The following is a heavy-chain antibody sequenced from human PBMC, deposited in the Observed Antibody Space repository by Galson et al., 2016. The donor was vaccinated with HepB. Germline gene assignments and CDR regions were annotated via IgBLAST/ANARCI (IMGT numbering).Heavy chain of an antibody. V-gene: IGHV3-15*01. CDR3: TTDGGDGGNYDFDH. J-gene: IGHJ4*02. D-gene: IGHD4-23*01. CDR1: GFTFSNAW. CDR2: FKSKTAGGTT. Sequence: SLRLSCAASGFTFSNAWMSWVRQAPGKGLEWVGRFKSKTAGGTTDYAATVKGRFTKSRDYSKTTLYLQMNRLKNEDTDVYYCTTDGGDGGNYDFDHWGQGTLGTVSP.